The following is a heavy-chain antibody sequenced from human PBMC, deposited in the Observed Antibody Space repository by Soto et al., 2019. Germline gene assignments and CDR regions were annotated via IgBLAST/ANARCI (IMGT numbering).Heavy chain of an antibody. CDR2: MYNSGST. D-gene: IGHD3-10*01. CDR1: GGSISSYY. V-gene: IGHV4-59*08. CDR3: ASMGYHYGSGSYPLDY. J-gene: IGHJ4*02. Sequence: QVQLQESGPGLVKPSETLSLTCTVSGGSISSYYWTWIRQPPGKGLEWIGFMYNSGSTLYNPSLKSRVTISRDTSKKQFSLSLRSVTAADTAVYYCASMGYHYGSGSYPLDYWGQGTLVTVSS.